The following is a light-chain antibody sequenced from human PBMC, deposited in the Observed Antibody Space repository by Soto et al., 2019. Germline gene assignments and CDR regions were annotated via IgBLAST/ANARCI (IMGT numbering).Light chain of an antibody. V-gene: IGKV1-39*01. CDR3: KQRYSSPLT. CDR1: QGIDNY. J-gene: IGKJ4*01. Sequence: DIQMTQSPSSLSASVGDRVTITCRANQGIDNYLNWYQNKPGKAPELLIISGSNLQTAVPARFSSDGFGTDFRFTISSLPPEDFESYDCKQRYSSPLTFGGGTNVEI. CDR2: SGS.